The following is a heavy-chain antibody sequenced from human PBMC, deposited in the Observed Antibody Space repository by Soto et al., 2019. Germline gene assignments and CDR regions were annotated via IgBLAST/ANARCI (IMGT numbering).Heavy chain of an antibody. Sequence: QVQLQESGPGLVKPSQTLSLTCTVSGGSISSGGYYWSWIRQHPGKGLERIGYIYYSGSTYYNPSLKSRVTISVDTSKNQFSLKLSSVTVADTAVYYCAREIYDSSGLDYWGQGTLVTVSS. J-gene: IGHJ4*02. CDR3: AREIYDSSGLDY. CDR1: GGSISSGGYY. CDR2: IYYSGST. V-gene: IGHV4-31*03. D-gene: IGHD3-22*01.